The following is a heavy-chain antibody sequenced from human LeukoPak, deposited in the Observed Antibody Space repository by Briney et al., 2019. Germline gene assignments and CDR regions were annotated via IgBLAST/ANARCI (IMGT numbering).Heavy chain of an antibody. J-gene: IGHJ4*02. CDR2: INPNSGGT. Sequence: GASVKVSCKASGYTFTGYYMHWVRQAPGQGLEWMGWINPNSGGTNYAQKFQGWVTMTRDTSISTAYMELSRLRSDDTAVYYCATSYGSGSFRLDYWGQGTLVTVSS. D-gene: IGHD3-10*01. CDR3: ATSYGSGSFRLDY. CDR1: GYTFTGYY. V-gene: IGHV1-2*04.